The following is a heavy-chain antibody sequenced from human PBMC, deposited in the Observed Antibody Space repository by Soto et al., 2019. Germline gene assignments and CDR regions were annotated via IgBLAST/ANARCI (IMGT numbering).Heavy chain of an antibody. CDR3: ARHDYDSSGYPNWFDP. J-gene: IGHJ5*02. CDR1: GGSIGTYY. D-gene: IGHD3-22*01. Sequence: PSETLSLTCTVSGGSIGTYYWSWIRQPPGKGLEWIGYIYYSGSTNYNPSLKSRVTISVDTSKNQFSLKLSSVTAADTAVYYCARHDYDSSGYPNWFDPWGQGTLVTVSS. CDR2: IYYSGST. V-gene: IGHV4-59*08.